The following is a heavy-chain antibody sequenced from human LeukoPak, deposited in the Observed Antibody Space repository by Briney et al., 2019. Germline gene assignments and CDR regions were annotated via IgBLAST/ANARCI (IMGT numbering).Heavy chain of an antibody. V-gene: IGHV3-30*04. CDR2: ISYDGSNK. J-gene: IGHJ4*02. D-gene: IGHD3-16*01. Sequence: QAGGSLRLSCAASGFTFSSYAMYWVRQAPGKGLEWVAVISYDGSNKYYADSVKGRFTISRDNSKNTLYLQMNSLRAEDTAVYYCAKVSTGFGVHFDYWGQGTLVTVSS. CDR3: AKVSTGFGVHFDY. CDR1: GFTFSSYA.